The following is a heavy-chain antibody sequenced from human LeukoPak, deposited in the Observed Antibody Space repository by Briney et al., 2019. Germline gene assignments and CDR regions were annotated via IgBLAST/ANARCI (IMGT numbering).Heavy chain of an antibody. J-gene: IGHJ4*02. CDR1: GYTFTSYY. V-gene: IGHV1-46*03. CDR3: ARDLWWGEPSSYFFDC. D-gene: IGHD3-16*01. CDR2: INPSGGST. Sequence: GASVKVSCKASGYTFTSYYMHWVRQAPGQGLEWMGIINPSGGSTSYAQKFQGRVTMTRDTSTSTVYMELSSLRSEDTAVYYCARDLWWGEPSSYFFDCGGRGTLVTVS.